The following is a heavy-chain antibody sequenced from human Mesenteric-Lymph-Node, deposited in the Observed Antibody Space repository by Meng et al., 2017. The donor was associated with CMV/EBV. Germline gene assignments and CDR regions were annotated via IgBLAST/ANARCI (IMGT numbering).Heavy chain of an antibody. CDR1: GFTFSTYA. Sequence: GESLKISCAASGFTFSTYAMHWVRQAPGKGLEWVSSISGSTSSDTYYADSVGGRFSISRDNSKNTVFLHLSSLRAEDTAVYYCAREAQYNDLWSGYIYSFDYWGQGTLVTVSS. D-gene: IGHD3-3*01. J-gene: IGHJ4*02. CDR2: ISGSTSSDT. CDR3: AREAQYNDLWSGYIYSFDY. V-gene: IGHV3-23*01.